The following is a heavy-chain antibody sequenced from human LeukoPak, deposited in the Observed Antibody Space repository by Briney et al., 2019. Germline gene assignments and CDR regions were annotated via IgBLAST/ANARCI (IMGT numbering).Heavy chain of an antibody. CDR3: ARDSSGYYYPDAFDI. V-gene: IGHV4-39*01. Sequence: SETLSLTCTVSGGSIRSSYYYWGWIRQPPGKGLEWIGSIYDSGSTYYDPSLKSRVTISVDTSKNQFSLKLSSVTAADTAVYYCARDSSGYYYPDAFDIWGQGTMVTVSS. CDR1: GGSIRSSYYY. J-gene: IGHJ3*02. CDR2: IYDSGST. D-gene: IGHD3-22*01.